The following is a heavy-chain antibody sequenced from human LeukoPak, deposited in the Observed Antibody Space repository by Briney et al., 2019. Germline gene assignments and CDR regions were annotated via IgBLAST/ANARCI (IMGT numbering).Heavy chain of an antibody. J-gene: IGHJ4*02. CDR2: ISGRGVST. Sequence: GGSLRLSCAASGFNFSNYGMSWVRQAPGKGLEWVSSISGRGVSTYYADSMKGRFTISRGISKNTLFLQVNSLRAEDTAVYYCVYFPADYWGQGTLVTVSS. CDR1: GFNFSNYG. V-gene: IGHV3-23*01. D-gene: IGHD2-8*01. CDR3: VYFPADY.